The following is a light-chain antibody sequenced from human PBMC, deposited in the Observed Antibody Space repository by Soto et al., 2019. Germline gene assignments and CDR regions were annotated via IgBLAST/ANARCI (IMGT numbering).Light chain of an antibody. CDR2: DAS. V-gene: IGKV3D-20*02. J-gene: IGKJ5*01. CDR1: QSVSSSF. Sequence: EIVLTQSPGTLSLSPGERATLSCRASQSVSSSFLAWYQQKVGQAPRLLIYDASRRATGIPARFSGSGSGADFTLTISTLEPEDFAVYYCQQRSSWPSTCGQGTRLEIK. CDR3: QQRSSWPST.